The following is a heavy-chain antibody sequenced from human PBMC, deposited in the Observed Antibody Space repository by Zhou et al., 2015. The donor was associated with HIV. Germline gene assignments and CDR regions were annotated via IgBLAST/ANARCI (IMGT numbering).Heavy chain of an antibody. CDR1: GFTFSGSA. Sequence: EVQLVESGGGLVQPGGSLKLSCAASGFTFSGSAMHWVRQASGKGLEWVGRIRSKANSYATAYAASVKGRFTISRDDSKNTAYLQMNSLKTEDTAVYYCTRSPPFYYDSSGYYRDAFDIWGQGTMVTVSS. CDR3: TRSPPFYYDSSGYYRDAFDI. CDR2: IRSKANSYAT. V-gene: IGHV3-73*02. J-gene: IGHJ3*02. D-gene: IGHD3-22*01.